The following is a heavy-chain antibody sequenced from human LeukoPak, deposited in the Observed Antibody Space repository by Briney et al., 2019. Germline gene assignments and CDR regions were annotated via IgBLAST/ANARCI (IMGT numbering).Heavy chain of an antibody. J-gene: IGHJ4*02. CDR1: GGSISSYY. CDR2: FSSAGST. V-gene: IGHV4-39*07. CDR3: ARDLGYSYGYGLGY. Sequence: SETLSLTCTVSGGSISSYYWGWIRQPPGKELEWIGSFSSAGSTYYNPSLKSRVTISVDKSKNQFSLKLSSVTAADTAVYYCARDLGYSYGYGLGYWGQGTLVTVSS. D-gene: IGHD5-18*01.